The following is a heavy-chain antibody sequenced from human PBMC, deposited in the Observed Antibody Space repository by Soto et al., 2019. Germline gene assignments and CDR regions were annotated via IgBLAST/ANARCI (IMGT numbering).Heavy chain of an antibody. CDR1: GVTVSANSVA. V-gene: IGHV6-1*01. Sequence: PLQTLSLTCAISGVTVSANSVAWSWIRLSPSRGLEWLRRTYYRSKWFTNYAASVRSRITINPDTSKNQFSLQLNSVTPDDTAVYYCARDVAATATYFEYWGQGALVTVSS. CDR2: TYYRSKWFT. J-gene: IGHJ4*02. CDR3: ARDVAATATYFEY. D-gene: IGHD6-13*01.